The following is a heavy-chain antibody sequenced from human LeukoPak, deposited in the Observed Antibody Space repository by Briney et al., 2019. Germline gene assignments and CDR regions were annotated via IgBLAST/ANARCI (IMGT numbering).Heavy chain of an antibody. D-gene: IGHD3-22*01. V-gene: IGHV4-59*01. CDR2: VYYTGST. CDR3: AGHYYESSRISSLS. Sequence: PSETLSLTCTVSGGSLSSNYWDWVRQPPGEGLEWIGYVYYTGSTSYNPSLKSRVTISLDTPKNQSSLKITSVTAADPAVYYCAGHYYESSRISSLSWGQGNLVTVSS. J-gene: IGHJ5*02. CDR1: GGSLSSNY.